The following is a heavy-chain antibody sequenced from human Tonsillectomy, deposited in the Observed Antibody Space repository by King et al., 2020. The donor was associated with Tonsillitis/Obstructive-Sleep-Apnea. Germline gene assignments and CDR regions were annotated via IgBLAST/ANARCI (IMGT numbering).Heavy chain of an antibody. D-gene: IGHD3-3*01. CDR1: GFTFSDYY. CDR2: ISSSSSYT. J-gene: IGHJ6*03. CDR3: ARSLAPFYDFWTYYYYYYYMDV. V-gene: IGHV3-11*05. Sequence: VQLVESGGGLVKPGGSLRLSCAASGFTFSDYYMSWIRQAPGKGLEWVSYISSSSSYTNYADSVKGRFTISRDNAKNSLYLQMNSLRAEDTAVYYCARSLAPFYDFWTYYYYYYYMDVWGKGTTVTVSS.